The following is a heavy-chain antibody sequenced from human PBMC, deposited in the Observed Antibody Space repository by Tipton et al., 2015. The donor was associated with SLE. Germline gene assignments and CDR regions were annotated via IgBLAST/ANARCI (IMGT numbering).Heavy chain of an antibody. J-gene: IGHJ6*02. CDR1: GFTFSSYG. CDR2: IWYDGSNK. Sequence: RSLRLSCAASGFTFSSYGMRWVRQAPGKGLEWVAVIWYDGSNKYYADSVKGRFTISRDNSKNTLYLQMNSLRAEDTAVYYCARGGRHGGNSGGYYYYGMDVWGQGTTVTVSS. CDR3: ARGGRHGGNSGGYYYYGMDV. D-gene: IGHD4-23*01. V-gene: IGHV3-33*01.